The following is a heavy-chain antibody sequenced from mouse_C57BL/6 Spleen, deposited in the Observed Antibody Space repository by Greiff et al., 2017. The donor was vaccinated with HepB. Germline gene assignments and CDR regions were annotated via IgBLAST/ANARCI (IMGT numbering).Heavy chain of an antibody. CDR1: GYTFTDYN. CDR2: INPNNGGT. J-gene: IGHJ4*01. CDR3: AFYYGSSLYYAMDY. V-gene: IGHV1-22*01. D-gene: IGHD1-1*01. Sequence: VQLQQSGPELVKPGASVKMSCKASGYTFTDYNMHWVKQSHGKSLEWIGYINPNNGGTSYNQKFKGKATLTVNKSSSTAYMELRSLTSEASAVYYCAFYYGSSLYYAMDYWGQGTSVTVSS.